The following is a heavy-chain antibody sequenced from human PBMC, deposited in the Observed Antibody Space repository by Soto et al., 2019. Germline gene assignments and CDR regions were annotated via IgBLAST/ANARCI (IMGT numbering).Heavy chain of an antibody. CDR1: GFTFSSYA. CDR3: ARPDIVVVVAAVDY. Sequence: GGSLRLPCAASGFTFSSYAMHWVRQAPGKGLEWVAVISYDGSNKYYADSVKGRFTISRDNSKNTLYLQMNSLRAEDTAVYYCARPDIVVVVAAVDYWGQGTLVTVSS. J-gene: IGHJ4*02. D-gene: IGHD2-15*01. V-gene: IGHV3-30-3*01. CDR2: ISYDGSNK.